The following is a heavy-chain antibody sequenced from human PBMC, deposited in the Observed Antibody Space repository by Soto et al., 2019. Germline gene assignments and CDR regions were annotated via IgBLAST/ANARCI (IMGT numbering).Heavy chain of an antibody. V-gene: IGHV3-23*01. D-gene: IGHD5-18*01. J-gene: IGHJ3*02. CDR1: GFTFSNSA. CDR2: ISGSGGST. Sequence: EVQLLESGGGLVQPGGSLRLSCAASGFTFSNSAMSWVRQAPGKGLEWVSAISGSGGSTYNADSVKGRFTISRDNSKNTLYLQMNSLIAEDTAVYYCAKVRDTAMVFNAFDIWGQGTMVTVSS. CDR3: AKVRDTAMVFNAFDI.